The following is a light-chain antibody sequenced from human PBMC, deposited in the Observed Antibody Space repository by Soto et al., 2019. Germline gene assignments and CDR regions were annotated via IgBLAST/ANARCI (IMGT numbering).Light chain of an antibody. J-gene: IGLJ2*01. CDR2: SND. Sequence: QSVLTQPPSASGTPGQRVTISCSGSSSNIGSNTVNWYQQVPGTAPKLLIYSNDQRPSGVPDRFSGSKSGTSASLAISGLKSEDEADCSFAAWDDSLSGPVFGGGTKLTVL. V-gene: IGLV1-44*01. CDR1: SSNIGSNT. CDR3: AAWDDSLSGPV.